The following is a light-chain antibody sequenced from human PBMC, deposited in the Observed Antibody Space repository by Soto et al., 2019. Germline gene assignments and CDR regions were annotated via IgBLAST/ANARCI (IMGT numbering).Light chain of an antibody. Sequence: DIQMTQSPSTLSASVGDRVTITCRASQSIKNWLAWYQQKPGEAPKLLIYKASTLESGVPSRFSSSVSGTEFTLTISCLQPDDVATYHCQQYNSYSQYTFGRGTKVDIK. CDR2: KAS. V-gene: IGKV1-5*03. J-gene: IGKJ3*01. CDR1: QSIKNW. CDR3: QQYNSYSQYT.